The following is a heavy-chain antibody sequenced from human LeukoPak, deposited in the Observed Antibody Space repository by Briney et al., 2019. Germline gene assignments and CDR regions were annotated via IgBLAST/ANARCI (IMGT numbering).Heavy chain of an antibody. D-gene: IGHD6-6*01. CDR3: AKVLMAGRRDYY. CDR1: GFTFSSYG. CDR2: ISYDGSNK. V-gene: IGHV3-30*18. Sequence: PGGSLRLSCAASGFTFSSYGMDWVRQAPGKGLEWVAVISYDGSNKYYADSVKGRFTISRDNSKNTLYLQMNSLRADDTAGYYRAKVLMAGRRDYYWVQGTQATVSS. J-gene: IGHJ4*02.